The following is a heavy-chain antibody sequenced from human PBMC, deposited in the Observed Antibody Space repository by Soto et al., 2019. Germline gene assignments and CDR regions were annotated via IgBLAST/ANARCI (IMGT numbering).Heavy chain of an antibody. CDR3: ARRRLHIVVVTGHNWFDP. CDR1: GGSFSGYY. V-gene: IGHV4-34*01. J-gene: IGHJ5*02. Sequence: SETLSLTCAVYGGSFSGYYWSWIRQPPGKGLEWIGEINHSGSTNYNPSLKSRVTISVDTSKNQFSLKLSSVTAADTAVYYCARRRLHIVVVTGHNWFDPWGQGTLVTVSS. D-gene: IGHD2-21*02. CDR2: INHSGST.